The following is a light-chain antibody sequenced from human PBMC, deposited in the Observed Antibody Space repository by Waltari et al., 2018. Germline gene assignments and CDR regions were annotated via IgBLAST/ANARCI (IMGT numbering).Light chain of an antibody. CDR3: QQYDSSPPLT. CDR1: QSVSSY. J-gene: IGKJ4*01. CDR2: GAS. V-gene: IGKV3-20*01. Sequence: EIVLTQSPGTLSLSPGERATLSCRASQSVSSYLAWYQQKPGQAPRLLIYGASSRASDIPDRFSGSGSGTDFTLTISRLEPEDFAVYYCQQYDSSPPLTFGGGTKVEIK.